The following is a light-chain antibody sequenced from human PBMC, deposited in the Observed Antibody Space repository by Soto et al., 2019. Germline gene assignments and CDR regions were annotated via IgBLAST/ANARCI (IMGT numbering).Light chain of an antibody. CDR1: QSISSW. CDR3: QKYDDDPPT. J-gene: IGKJ1*01. Sequence: DIPLNQSPSTLTASVGDRVTITCRASQSISSWLAWYQQKPGKVPQLLIYTASTLQSGVPSRFSGSGSGTDFTLTISSLQPEDVATYYCQKYDDDPPTFGQGTKVDI. V-gene: IGKV1-27*01. CDR2: TAS.